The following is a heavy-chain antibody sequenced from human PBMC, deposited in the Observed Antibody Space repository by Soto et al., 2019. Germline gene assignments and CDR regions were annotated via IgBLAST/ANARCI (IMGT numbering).Heavy chain of an antibody. CDR3: ARDGYGYPRSHKAFYL. J-gene: IGHJ3*01. D-gene: IGHD4-17*01. CDR2: IFHSGST. Sequence: QVQLQESGPGLVKPSQTLSLTCTVSGGSIISGGYYWSWIRQHPAKGLEWIGDIFHSGSTYYKPYLKSRVTMSVDTPQNQFSLKLHSVTGPDTAMYYRARDGYGYPRSHKAFYLRGQGTMVIVSS. CDR1: GGSIISGGYY. V-gene: IGHV4-31*03.